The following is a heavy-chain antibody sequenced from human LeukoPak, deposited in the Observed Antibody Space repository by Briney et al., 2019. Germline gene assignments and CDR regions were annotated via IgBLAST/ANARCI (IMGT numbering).Heavy chain of an antibody. D-gene: IGHD3-9*01. Sequence: GGSLRLSCAASGFTFSNFGMNWVRQAPGKGLEWISYICDSCNTNYYADSVKGRFTISRDNVKNSLYLQMNSLRAEDTAVYYCAKGSAVLRYFDWLLYDYWGQGTLVTVSS. CDR3: AKGSAVLRYFDWLLYDY. CDR1: GFTFSNFG. V-gene: IGHV3-48*01. CDR2: ICDSCNTN. J-gene: IGHJ4*02.